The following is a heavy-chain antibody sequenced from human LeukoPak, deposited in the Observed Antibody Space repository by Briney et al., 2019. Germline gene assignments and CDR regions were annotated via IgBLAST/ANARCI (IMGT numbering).Heavy chain of an antibody. D-gene: IGHD5-24*01. CDR1: GFTFSTYS. J-gene: IGHJ4*02. V-gene: IGHV3-11*05. CDR3: ARVIGGYNPTHFDY. Sequence: GGSLRLSCAASGFTFSTYSMSWIRQAPGKGLEWVSYISSSSSYTNSADSVKGRFTISRDNAKNSLFLQMNSLRAEDTAVYYCARVIGGYNPTHFDYWGQGTLVTVSS. CDR2: ISSSSSYT.